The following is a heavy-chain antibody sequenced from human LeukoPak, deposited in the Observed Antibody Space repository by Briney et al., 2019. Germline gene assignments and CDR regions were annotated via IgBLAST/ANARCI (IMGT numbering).Heavy chain of an antibody. V-gene: IGHV4-34*01. J-gene: IGHJ5*02. D-gene: IGHD3-16*02. CDR3: ARLRRYYDYVWGSYRPQNNWFDP. Sequence: PSETLSLTCAVYGGSFSGYYWSWIRQPPGKGLEWIGEINHSGSTNYNPSLKSRVTISVDTSKNQFSLKLSSVTAADTAVYYCARLRRYYDYVWGSYRPQNNWFDPWGQGTLVTVSS. CDR2: INHSGST. CDR1: GGSFSGYY.